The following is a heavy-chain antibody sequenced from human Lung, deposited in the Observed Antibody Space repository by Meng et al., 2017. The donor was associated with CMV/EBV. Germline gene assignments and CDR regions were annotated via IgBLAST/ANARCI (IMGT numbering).Heavy chain of an antibody. CDR3: AREGYCSSTTCSSYYYYGMDV. J-gene: IGHJ6*02. D-gene: IGHD2-2*01. CDR1: GFTVRNNY. Sequence: GGSLRLXCAASGFTVRNNYMSWVRQAPGKGLEWVSVIYSDGYTYYADSVKGRFTISRDNSKDTLYLQMNSLRAEDTAVYYCAREGYCSSTTCSSYYYYGMDVRGQGTTVTVSS. CDR2: IYSDGYT. V-gene: IGHV3-53*01.